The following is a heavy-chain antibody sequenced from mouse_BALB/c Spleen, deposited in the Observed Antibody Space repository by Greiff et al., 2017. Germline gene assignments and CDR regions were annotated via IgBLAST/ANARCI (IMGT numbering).Heavy chain of an antibody. D-gene: IGHD2-12*01. Sequence: EVQLVESGGGLVKPGGSLKLSCAASGFTFSSYAMSWVRQTPEKRLEWVASISSGGSTYYPDSVKGRFTISRDNARNILYLQMSSLRSEDTAMYYCARGQLLRYYFDYWGQGTTLTVSS. CDR3: ARGQLLRYYFDY. CDR1: GFTFSSYA. J-gene: IGHJ2*01. CDR2: ISSGGST. V-gene: IGHV5-6-5*01.